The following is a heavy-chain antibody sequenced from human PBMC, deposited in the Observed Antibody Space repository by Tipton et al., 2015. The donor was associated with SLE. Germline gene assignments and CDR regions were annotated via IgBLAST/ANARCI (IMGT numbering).Heavy chain of an antibody. CDR3: TTGGYFGWYFDL. CDR2: IKSKTDGGTR. Sequence: GSLRLSCAASGFTFSNAWMSWVRQAPGKGLEWVGRIKSKTDGGTRDCAAPVKGRFTISRDDSKNTLYMQMNSLKTEDTAVYYCTTGGYFGWYFDLWGRGTLVTVSS. V-gene: IGHV3-15*01. J-gene: IGHJ2*01. D-gene: IGHD3-9*01. CDR1: GFTFSNAW.